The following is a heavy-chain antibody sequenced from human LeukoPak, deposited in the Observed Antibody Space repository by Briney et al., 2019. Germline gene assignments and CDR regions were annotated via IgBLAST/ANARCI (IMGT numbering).Heavy chain of an antibody. CDR1: GYTFTSYY. D-gene: IGHD2-8*01. Sequence: ASVKVSCKASGYTFTSYYMYWVRQAPAQGLEWMGIINPSGGSTSYAQKFQGRVTMNRDTSTSTVYMELRSLRSEDTAVYYCERIVYPYGMDVWGKGTTVTVSS. V-gene: IGHV1-46*01. J-gene: IGHJ6*04. CDR3: ERIVYPYGMDV. CDR2: INPSGGST.